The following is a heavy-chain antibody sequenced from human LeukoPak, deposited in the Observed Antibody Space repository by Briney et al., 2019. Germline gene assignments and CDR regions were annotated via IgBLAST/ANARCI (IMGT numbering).Heavy chain of an antibody. CDR1: GYTFTGYY. CDR2: INPNSGGT. D-gene: IGHD2-15*01. CDR3: AREHLRVVVVAATRNWFDP. Sequence: ASVKVSCKASGYTFTGYYMHWVRQAPGQGLEWMGWINPNSGGTNYAQKFQGRVTMTRDTSISTAYMELSRLRSDDTAVYYCAREHLRVVVVAATRNWFDPWGQRTLVTVSS. V-gene: IGHV1-2*02. J-gene: IGHJ5*02.